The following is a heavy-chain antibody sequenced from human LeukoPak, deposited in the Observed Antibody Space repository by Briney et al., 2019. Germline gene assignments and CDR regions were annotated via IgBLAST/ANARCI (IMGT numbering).Heavy chain of an antibody. CDR3: ASTWELPNNWFDP. CDR1: GYTFTSYG. D-gene: IGHD1-26*01. Sequence: ASVKVSCTASGYTFTSYGISWVRQAPGQGLEWMGGIIPIFGTANYAQKFQGRVTITADESTSTAYMELSSLRSEDTAVYYCASTWELPNNWFDPWGQGTLVTVS. CDR2: IIPIFGTA. J-gene: IGHJ5*02. V-gene: IGHV1-69*13.